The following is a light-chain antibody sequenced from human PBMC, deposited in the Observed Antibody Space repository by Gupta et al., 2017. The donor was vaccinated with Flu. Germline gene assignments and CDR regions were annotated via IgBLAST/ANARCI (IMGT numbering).Light chain of an antibody. J-gene: IGKJ4*01. CDR3: QQSDTTPLT. CDR2: AVS. V-gene: IGKV1-39*01. Sequence: PSSLSASVGDRVTIACRASQTVNTHLNWFQQKPREAPKLLIFAVSNLQSGVPSRFSGSGSGTDFTLTISSLQPEDSATYYCQQSDTTPLTFGGGTRVEIK. CDR1: QTVNTH.